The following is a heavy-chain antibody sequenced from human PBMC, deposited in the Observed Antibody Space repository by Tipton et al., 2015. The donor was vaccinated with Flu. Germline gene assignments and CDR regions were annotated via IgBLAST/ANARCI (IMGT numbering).Heavy chain of an antibody. D-gene: IGHD3-16*01. V-gene: IGHV3-21*01. J-gene: IGHJ6*02. Sequence: SLRLSCAASGFTFSSYSMSWVRQAPGKGLEWVSSISSRSAYIYYADSVKGRFTISRDNAKNSLYLQMNSLRAEDTAVYYCARDWGAIGGIYYYGMDVWGQGTTVTVSS. CDR3: ARDWGAIGGIYYYGMDV. CDR2: ISSRSAYI. CDR1: GFTFSSYS.